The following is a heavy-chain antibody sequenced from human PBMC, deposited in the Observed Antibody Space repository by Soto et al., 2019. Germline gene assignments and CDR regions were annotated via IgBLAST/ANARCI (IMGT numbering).Heavy chain of an antibody. J-gene: IGHJ3*02. Sequence: QLHLVQSGAVVKKPGASVTVSCSASGYPVTAYYMHWVRQAPGRGLEWMGGINPATGAAKYTQTFQGRGTMPRDTSKSTVFRGLSGLTSEDTAVFYCARGGGVGVAGSAAFDMWGQGTLITVSS. V-gene: IGHV1-2*02. CDR3: ARGGGVGVAGSAAFDM. D-gene: IGHD3-3*01. CDR2: INPATGAA. CDR1: GYPVTAYY.